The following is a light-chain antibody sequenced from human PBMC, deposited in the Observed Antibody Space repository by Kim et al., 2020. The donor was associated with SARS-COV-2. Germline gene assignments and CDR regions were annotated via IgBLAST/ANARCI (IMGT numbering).Light chain of an antibody. CDR2: CAS. V-gene: IGKV4-1*01. CDR3: HQYYSSPPS. CDR1: QTILYNSNNTNY. Sequence: SANLNCKSSQTILYNSNNTNYLAWYQQTPGQPPKVLIYCASTRESGVPDRFSGSGSGTDFTLTISSLQAEDVAVYYCHQYYSSPPSFGQGTKLEI. J-gene: IGKJ2*03.